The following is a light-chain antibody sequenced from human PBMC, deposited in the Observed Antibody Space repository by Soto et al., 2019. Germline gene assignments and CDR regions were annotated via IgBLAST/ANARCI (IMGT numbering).Light chain of an antibody. CDR3: QTWGTGIQL. CDR2: VSSDGSH. V-gene: IGLV4-69*01. J-gene: IGLJ2*01. Sequence: QAVVTQSPSASASLGASVKLTCTLSSGHSSYAIAWHQQQPQKGPRYLMEVSSDGSHSKGDGIPDRFSGSSSGAERYLTISSLQSEDEADYYCQTWGTGIQLFGGGTKVTVL. CDR1: SGHSSYA.